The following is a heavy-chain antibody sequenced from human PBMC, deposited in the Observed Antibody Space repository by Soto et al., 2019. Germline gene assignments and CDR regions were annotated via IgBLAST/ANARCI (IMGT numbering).Heavy chain of an antibody. CDR2: IGGSGGNR. CDR1: GFTFNAYA. CDR3: ERVASDYINSIDH. V-gene: IGHV3-23*01. Sequence: EVQLLESGGDLVQPGGSLRLSCAASGFTFNAYAMTWVRQAPGKGLEWVSAIGGSGGNRYYAASVKGRFTISRDNSKDTIDLQMNRLRVEDTAVYYCERVASDYINSIDHWGQGILVTVSS. D-gene: IGHD4-4*01. J-gene: IGHJ4*02.